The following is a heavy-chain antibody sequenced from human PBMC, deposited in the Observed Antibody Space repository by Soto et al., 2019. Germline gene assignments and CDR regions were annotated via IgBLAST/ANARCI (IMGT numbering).Heavy chain of an antibody. D-gene: IGHD5-18*01. CDR1: GDSIFGGDYY. Sequence: SETLSLTCTVSGDSIFGGDYYWSWIRQAPGKGLQWVGSIYHSGRTYYNPSLESRIAMTVDTSQNQFSLKLSSVTAADSAVYFCARDVDSTILKPNDAFGIWGQGSMVTVSS. J-gene: IGHJ3*02. CDR2: IYHSGRT. CDR3: ARDVDSTILKPNDAFGI. V-gene: IGHV4-30-4*01.